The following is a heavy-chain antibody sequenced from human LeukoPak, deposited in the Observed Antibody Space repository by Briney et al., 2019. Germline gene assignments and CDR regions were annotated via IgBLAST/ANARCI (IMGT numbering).Heavy chain of an antibody. CDR1: GGTFSSYA. CDR2: IIPIFGTA. V-gene: IGHV1-69*13. D-gene: IGHD3-3*01. J-gene: IGHJ4*02. Sequence: SVTVSCKASGGTFSSYAISWVRQAPGQGLEWMGGIIPIFGTANYAQRFQGRVTITADESTSTAYMELSSLRSEDTAVYYCARGPLRFLGGIDYWGQGTLVTVSS. CDR3: ARGPLRFLGGIDY.